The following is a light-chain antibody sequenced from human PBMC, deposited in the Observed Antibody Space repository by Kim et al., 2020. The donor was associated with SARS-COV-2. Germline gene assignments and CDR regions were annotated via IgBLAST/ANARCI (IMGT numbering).Light chain of an antibody. CDR3: QVWDSSTAV. CDR2: RDS. J-gene: IGLJ3*02. V-gene: IGLV3-9*01. Sequence: SYELTQPLSVSVALGQTARITCGGNNIGSKNVHWYQQKPGQAPVLVIYRDSNRPSGIPERFSGSNSWNTATLTISRAQAGDEADYYCQVWDSSTAVFGGGTQLTVL. CDR1: NIGSKN.